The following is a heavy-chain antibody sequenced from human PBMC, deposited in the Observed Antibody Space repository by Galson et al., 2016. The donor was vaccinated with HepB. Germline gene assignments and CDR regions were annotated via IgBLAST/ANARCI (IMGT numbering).Heavy chain of an antibody. Sequence: SLRLSCAVSGFTFSSFSMNWVRQAPGKGLEWVSYISSSSDTIYYADSVKGRFTISRDNAKNSLYLQMNSLRAEDTAVYYCVEQRKGAPYGMDVWGQGTTVTVSS. J-gene: IGHJ6*02. D-gene: IGHD1/OR15-1a*01. CDR2: ISSSSDTI. CDR1: GFTFSSFS. V-gene: IGHV3-48*01. CDR3: VEQRKGAPYGMDV.